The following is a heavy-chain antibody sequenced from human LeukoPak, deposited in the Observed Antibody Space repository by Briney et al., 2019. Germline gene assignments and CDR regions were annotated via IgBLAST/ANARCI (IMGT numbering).Heavy chain of an antibody. CDR2: INHSGST. D-gene: IGHD5-24*01. J-gene: IGHJ4*02. V-gene: IGHV4-34*01. CDR1: GGSFSGYY. Sequence: SETLSLTCAVYGGSFSGYYGSWVRQPPGKGMEWDGEINHSGSTNYNPSLKSRVTISVATSKNQFSLKLSSVTAADTAVYYCASVDRRDGYQFDYWGQGTLVTVSS. CDR3: ASVDRRDGYQFDY.